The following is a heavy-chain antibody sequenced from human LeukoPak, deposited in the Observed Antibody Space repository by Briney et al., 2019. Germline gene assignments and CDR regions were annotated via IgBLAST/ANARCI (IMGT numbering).Heavy chain of an antibody. CDR3: ARDGSGSYYIPHRRSALYYMDV. Sequence: PSETLSLTCTVSGGSISSYYWSWIRQPPGKGLEWIGYIYYSGSTNYNPSLKSRVTISVDTSKNQFSLKLSSVTAADTAVYYCARDGSGSYYIPHRRSALYYMDVWGKGTTVTVSS. CDR2: IYYSGST. D-gene: IGHD1-26*01. J-gene: IGHJ6*03. CDR1: GGSISSYY. V-gene: IGHV4-59*01.